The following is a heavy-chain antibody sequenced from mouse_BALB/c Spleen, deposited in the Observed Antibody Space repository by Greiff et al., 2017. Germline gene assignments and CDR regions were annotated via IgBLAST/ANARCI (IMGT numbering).Heavy chain of an antibody. CDR1: GYTFTDYA. J-gene: IGHJ4*01. CDR2: IRTYYGDA. Sequence: QVQLQQSGAELVRPGVSVKISCKGSGYTFTDYAMHWVKQSHAKSLEWIGVIRTYYGDASYNQKFTGKATMTVDKSSRTAYMELARLTSEDSAIYYGARGLRYAMDYWGQGTSVTVSA. D-gene: IGHD2-2*01. V-gene: IGHV1S137*01. CDR3: ARGLRYAMDY.